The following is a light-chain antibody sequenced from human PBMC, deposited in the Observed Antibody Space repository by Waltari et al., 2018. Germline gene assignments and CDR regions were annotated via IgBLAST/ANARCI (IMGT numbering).Light chain of an antibody. CDR2: WAS. CDR1: SVLYSSNNKNY. Sequence: SVLYSSNNKNYLAWYQQKPGQPPKLLIYWASTRESGVPDRFSGSGSGTDFTLTISSLQAEEVAVYYCQQYYSTPWTFGQGTKVEIK. J-gene: IGKJ1*01. CDR3: QQYYSTPWT. V-gene: IGKV4-1*01.